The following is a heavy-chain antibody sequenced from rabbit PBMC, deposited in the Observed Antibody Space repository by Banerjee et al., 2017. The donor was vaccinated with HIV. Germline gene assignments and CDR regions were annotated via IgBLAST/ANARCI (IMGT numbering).Heavy chain of an antibody. CDR2: IPTGGSAST. V-gene: IGHV1S45*01. CDR1: GFSFSSTYW. Sequence: QEQLEESGGGLVKPEGSLTLTCTASGFSFSSTYWICWVRQAPGKGLEWIACIPTGGSASTYYASWAKGRFTISKTSSTTVTLQMTSLTAADTATYFCARMVVFDYVFNLWGPGTLVT. D-gene: IGHD5-1*01. CDR3: ARMVVFDYVFNL. J-gene: IGHJ4*01.